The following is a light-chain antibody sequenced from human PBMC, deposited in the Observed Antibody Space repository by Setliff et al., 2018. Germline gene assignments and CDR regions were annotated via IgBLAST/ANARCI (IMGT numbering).Light chain of an antibody. V-gene: IGKV1-33*01. J-gene: IGKJ4*01. CDR2: DAS. CDR1: QDINKY. CDR3: QQYYSLLSLT. Sequence: DIQMTQSPSSLSASVGDRVTITCQASQDINKYLNWYQQKPGKAPKLLIYDASNLETGVPSRFSGSGFGTEFTLTISSLQPGDFATYYCQQYYSLLSLTFGGGTKVDIK.